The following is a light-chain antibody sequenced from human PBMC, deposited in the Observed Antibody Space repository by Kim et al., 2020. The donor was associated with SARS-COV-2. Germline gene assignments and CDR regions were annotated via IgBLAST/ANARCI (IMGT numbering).Light chain of an antibody. CDR3: QQFHNYPFT. V-gene: IGKV1-9*01. CDR1: RGILHY. J-gene: IGKJ2*01. Sequence: SAPVGDRFSIATRSSRGILHYFAWYQQKPGNAPRHLIYGASTLQTGVPSRFSGSGSGTSFTLTISSLQPEDFATYYCQQFHNYPFTFGLGTKLEI. CDR2: GAS.